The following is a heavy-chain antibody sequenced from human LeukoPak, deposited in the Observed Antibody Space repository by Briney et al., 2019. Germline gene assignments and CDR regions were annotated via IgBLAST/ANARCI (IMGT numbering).Heavy chain of an antibody. Sequence: GGSLRLSCAASGLTFTTSVINWVRQAPGKGLEWVAALSDDGRDEYYAESVKGRFTISRDNSKNTVHLQMNSLRAEDTAVYYCAKGDDIAMTNGAFDIWGQGTMVTVSS. D-gene: IGHD5-18*01. CDR1: GLTFTTSV. J-gene: IGHJ3*02. V-gene: IGHV3-30*18. CDR2: LSDDGRDE. CDR3: AKGDDIAMTNGAFDI.